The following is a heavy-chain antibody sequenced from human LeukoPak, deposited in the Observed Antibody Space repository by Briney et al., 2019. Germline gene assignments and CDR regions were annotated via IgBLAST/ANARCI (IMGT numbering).Heavy chain of an antibody. CDR1: GFTFDDYA. D-gene: IGHD3-10*01. CDR2: ISSSSSYI. J-gene: IGHJ5*02. CDR3: APTETITMVRGVIPS. V-gene: IGHV3-21*01. Sequence: GGSLRLSCAASGFTFDDYAMNWVRQAPGKGLEWVSSISSSSSYIYYADSVKGRFTISRDNAKNSLYLQMNSLRAEDTAVYYCAPTETITMVRGVIPSWGQGTLVTVSS.